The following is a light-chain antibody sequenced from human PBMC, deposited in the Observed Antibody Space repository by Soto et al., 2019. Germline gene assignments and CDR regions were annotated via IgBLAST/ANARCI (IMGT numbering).Light chain of an antibody. CDR2: SNN. Sequence: QSVLTQPPSASGTPGQRVTISCSGSSSNIGTNYVYWYQHLPGAAPPLLIYSNNQRPSGVPYEFSGCKSGTYAALAIGGLRSDEEGDYYCSSWDAGRSGRVFGGGTKLTVL. J-gene: IGLJ3*02. V-gene: IGLV1-47*01. CDR3: SSWDAGRSGRV. CDR1: SSNIGTNY.